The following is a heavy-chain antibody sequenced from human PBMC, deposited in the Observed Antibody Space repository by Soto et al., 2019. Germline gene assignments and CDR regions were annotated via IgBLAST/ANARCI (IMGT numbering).Heavy chain of an antibody. Sequence: QLQLQESGSGLVKPSQTLSLTCAVSGDSINGGDYSWSWIRQPPGKGLEWIGFIYHSGNTYYNPSLRSRVSISVDRPKNQFSLKLDSVTAADTAVYYCARAITLFGVLNLTWVDPWGQGTLVAVSS. CDR1: GDSINGGDYS. CDR3: ARAITLFGVLNLTWVDP. J-gene: IGHJ5*02. V-gene: IGHV4-30-2*01. CDR2: IYHSGNT. D-gene: IGHD3-3*01.